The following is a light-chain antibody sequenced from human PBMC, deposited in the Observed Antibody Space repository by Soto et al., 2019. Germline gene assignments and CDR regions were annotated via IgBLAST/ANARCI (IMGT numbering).Light chain of an antibody. J-gene: IGKJ5*01. CDR3: QQYNSYSIT. CDR1: QSISSG. V-gene: IGKV1-5*01. CDR2: DGS. Sequence: DIQMTQSPSTLSASVGDRVTLTCWSSQSISSGLAWYQQKPGKAPKLLIYDGSSLESGVPSRFSGSGSGTEFTLTISSLQPDDFATYYCQQYNSYSITFGQGTRLEIK.